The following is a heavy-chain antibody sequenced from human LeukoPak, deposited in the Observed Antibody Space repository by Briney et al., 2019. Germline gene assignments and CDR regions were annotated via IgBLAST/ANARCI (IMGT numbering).Heavy chain of an antibody. CDR3: AKGPDRSGYYSLDY. Sequence: GGSLRLSCAASGFTFSNYDMHWVRQAPGKGLEWVAIISYDGSNKYFVDSVKGLFTISRDNSKNTLYLQMNSLRAEDTAVYYCAKGPDRSGYYSLDYWGQGTLVTVCS. V-gene: IGHV3-30*18. CDR2: ISYDGSNK. J-gene: IGHJ4*02. CDR1: GFTFSNYD. D-gene: IGHD3-22*01.